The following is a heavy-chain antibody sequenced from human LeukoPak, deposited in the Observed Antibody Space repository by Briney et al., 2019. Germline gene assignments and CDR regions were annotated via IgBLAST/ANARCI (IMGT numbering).Heavy chain of an antibody. J-gene: IGHJ4*02. CDR2: INHSGST. Sequence: PSETLSLTCAVSGGSISSNNWWGWVRQPPGKGLEWIGEINHSGSTNYNPSLKSRVTISVDTSKNQFSLKLSSVTAADTAVYYCARGRIQLWPFDYWGQGTLVTVSS. CDR1: GGSISSNNW. V-gene: IGHV4-4*02. CDR3: ARGRIQLWPFDY. D-gene: IGHD5-18*01.